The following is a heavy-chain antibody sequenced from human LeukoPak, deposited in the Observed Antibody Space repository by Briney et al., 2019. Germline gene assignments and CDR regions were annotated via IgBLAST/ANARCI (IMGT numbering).Heavy chain of an antibody. J-gene: IGHJ1*01. V-gene: IGHV3-48*01. CDR2: ISSSSSTI. CDR3: ARGYCSSTSCYPRYFQH. Sequence: GGSLRLSCAASGFTFSSYSMNWVRQAPGKGLEWVSYISSSSSTIYYADSVKGRFTISRDNAKNSLYLQMNSLRAEDMAVYYCARGYCSSTSCYPRYFQHWGQGTLVTVSS. CDR1: GFTFSSYS. D-gene: IGHD2-2*01.